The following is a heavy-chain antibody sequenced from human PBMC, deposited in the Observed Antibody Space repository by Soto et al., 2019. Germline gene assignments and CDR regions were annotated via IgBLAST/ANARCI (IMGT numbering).Heavy chain of an antibody. J-gene: IGHJ6*02. CDR2: ISGSGGST. CDR3: AKDEVGAVYYSYYGMDV. Sequence: EVQLLESGGGLVQPGGSLRLSCAASGFTFSSYAMSWVRQAPGKGLEWVSAISGSGGSTYYADSVKGRFTISRDNSKYTLYLQMNSLRAEDTAVYYCAKDEVGAVYYSYYGMDVWGQGTTVTVSS. V-gene: IGHV3-23*01. CDR1: GFTFSSYA. D-gene: IGHD1-26*01.